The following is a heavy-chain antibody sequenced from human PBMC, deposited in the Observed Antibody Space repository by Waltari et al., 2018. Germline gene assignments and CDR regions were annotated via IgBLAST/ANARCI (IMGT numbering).Heavy chain of an antibody. CDR1: GFTFLSYI. CDR3: ARPLAAAGTVGWFDP. D-gene: IGHD6-13*01. Sequence: EVQLVESGGGLVKTGGSLRLYCAASGFTFLSYIMNWVRPAPGKGLEWVSSISSSGSYIYYADSVKGRFTISRDNAKNSLYLQMNSLRAEDTAVYYCARPLAAAGTVGWFDPWGQGTLVTVSS. V-gene: IGHV3-21*01. CDR2: ISSSGSYI. J-gene: IGHJ5*02.